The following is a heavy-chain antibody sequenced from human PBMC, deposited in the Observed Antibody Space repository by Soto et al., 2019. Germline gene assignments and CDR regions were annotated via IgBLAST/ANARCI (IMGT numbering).Heavy chain of an antibody. J-gene: IGHJ6*01. CDR1: VGSISSYY. V-gene: IGHV4-59*13. D-gene: IGHD3-16*01. CDR3: GRTGKPIVLGSYFYNGGKEICYRMAV. Sequence: PSETLSLTCTVSVGSISSYYWSLIRQRPGKGLECIGYIYYSGSTNYNPSLKSRVTISVYTSKNEFSLKLSSVTAAYTAVYYCGRTGKPIVLGSYFYNGGKEICYRMAVWAQGTTVTVSS. CDR2: IYYSGST.